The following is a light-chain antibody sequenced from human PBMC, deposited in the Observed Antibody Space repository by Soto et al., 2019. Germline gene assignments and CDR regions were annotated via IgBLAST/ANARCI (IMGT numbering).Light chain of an antibody. J-gene: IGLJ1*01. CDR3: CSYAGSYTSPDV. V-gene: IGLV2-11*01. Sequence: QSALTQPRSVSGSPGQSVTISCTGTSSDVGGYNYVSWYQQHPGKAPKLMIYDVSKRPSGVPDRFSGSKSGNTASLTISGLQAEDEADYYCCSYAGSYTSPDVFVTGTKLNIL. CDR1: SSDVGGYNY. CDR2: DVS.